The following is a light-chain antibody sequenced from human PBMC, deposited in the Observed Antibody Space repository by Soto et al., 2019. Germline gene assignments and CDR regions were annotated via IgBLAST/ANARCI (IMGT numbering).Light chain of an antibody. CDR3: QQYNGLIT. J-gene: IGKJ5*01. CDR2: AAS. Sequence: DIQMTQSPSFVSASIGDRVSITCRASQVISTSLAWYQVKPGKAPKLLIYAASTLESGVPSRFSGSGSGTEFTLTISSLQPDDFATYYCQQYNGLITFGQGTRLEIK. CDR1: QVISTS. V-gene: IGKV1-9*01.